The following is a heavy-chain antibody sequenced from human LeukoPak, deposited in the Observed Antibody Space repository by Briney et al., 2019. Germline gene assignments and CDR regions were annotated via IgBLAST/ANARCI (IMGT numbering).Heavy chain of an antibody. V-gene: IGHV4-4*07. D-gene: IGHD1-26*01. CDR2: IYTSGST. J-gene: IGHJ6*03. CDR1: GGSISSYY. Sequence: SETLSLTCTVSGGSISSYYWSWIRQPAGKGLEWIGRIYTSGSTNYNPSLKSRVTMSVDTSKNQFSLKLSSVTAADTAVYYCAREWKWELPEGGYFYYYYYMDVWGKGTTVTISS. CDR3: AREWKWELPEGGYFYYYYYMDV.